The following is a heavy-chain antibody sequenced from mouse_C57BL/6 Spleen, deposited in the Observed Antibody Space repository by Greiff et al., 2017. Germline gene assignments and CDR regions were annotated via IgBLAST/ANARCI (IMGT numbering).Heavy chain of an antibody. V-gene: IGHV1-82*01. D-gene: IGHD4-1*01. Sequence: VQGVESGPELVKPGASVKISCKASGYAFSSSWMNWVKQRPGKGLEWIGRIYPGDGDTNYNGKFKGKATLTADKSSSTAYMQLSSLTSEDSAVYFCARYAGIRYFDYWGQGTTLTVSS. CDR3: ARYAGIRYFDY. J-gene: IGHJ2*01. CDR2: IYPGDGDT. CDR1: GYAFSSSW.